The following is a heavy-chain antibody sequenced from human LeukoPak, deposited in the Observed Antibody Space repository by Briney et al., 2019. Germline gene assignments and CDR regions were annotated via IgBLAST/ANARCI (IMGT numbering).Heavy chain of an antibody. V-gene: IGHV1-8*01. CDR3: ARGQELYCSSTSCPSFDY. D-gene: IGHD2-2*01. Sequence: GASAKVSCKASGYTFTSYDINWVRQATGQGLEWMGWMNPNSGNTGYAQKFQGRVTMTRNTSISTAYMELSSLRSEDTAVYYCARGQELYCSSTSCPSFDYWGQGTLVTVSS. CDR2: MNPNSGNT. J-gene: IGHJ4*02. CDR1: GYTFTSYD.